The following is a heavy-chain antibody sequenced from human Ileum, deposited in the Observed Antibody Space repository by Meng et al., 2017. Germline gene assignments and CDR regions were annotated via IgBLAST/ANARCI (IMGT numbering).Heavy chain of an antibody. CDR3: VSEGRRSYFFDY. J-gene: IGHJ4*02. Sequence: QLQLQDSGPGLVKPSQTLSLTCTVPGGSITSGDYYWSWIRQPPGKVLEWIEYIFYTGATYSNPSLKSRVTVSLDTSKSQFSLMLSAVTAADTAIYYCVSEGRRSYFFDYWGQGTLVTVSS. V-gene: IGHV4-30-4*01. CDR1: GGSITSGDYY. D-gene: IGHD3-10*01. CDR2: IFYTGAT.